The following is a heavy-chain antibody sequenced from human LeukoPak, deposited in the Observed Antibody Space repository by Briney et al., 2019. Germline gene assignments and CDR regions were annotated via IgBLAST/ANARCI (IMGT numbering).Heavy chain of an antibody. CDR1: GYTFTGYY. CDR2: INPNSGGT. Sequence: ASVKVSCKASGYTFTGYYMHWVRQAPGQGLEWMGWINPNSGGTNYAQKFQGRVTMTRDTSISTAYMELSRLRSDDTAVYYCASLDYGDYGNWFDPWGQGTLVTVSS. V-gene: IGHV1-2*02. CDR3: ASLDYGDYGNWFDP. J-gene: IGHJ5*02. D-gene: IGHD4-17*01.